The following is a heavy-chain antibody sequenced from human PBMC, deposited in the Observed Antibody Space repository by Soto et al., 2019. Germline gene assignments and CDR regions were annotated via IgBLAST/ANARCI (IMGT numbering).Heavy chain of an antibody. Sequence: EVQLVESGGGLVQLGGSRRLSCAASGFTFSSFWMTWVRQAPGEGLEWVANIKHDGSEKYYVESVKGRFTISRDNARNSLFLELKSLRSEDTAVYSCVRDRSGSYLEGFDYWGQGTLVTVSS. D-gene: IGHD1-26*01. V-gene: IGHV3-7*01. CDR1: GFTFSSFW. J-gene: IGHJ4*02. CDR3: VRDRSGSYLEGFDY. CDR2: IKHDGSEK.